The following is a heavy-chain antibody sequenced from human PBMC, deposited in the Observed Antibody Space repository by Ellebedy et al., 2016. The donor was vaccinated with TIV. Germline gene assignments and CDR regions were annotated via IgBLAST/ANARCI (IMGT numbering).Heavy chain of an antibody. V-gene: IGHV5-10-1*01. CDR3: ARHALGISGWWYFDL. CDR1: GYRFTDYW. CDR2: IDLLASTS. Sequence: PGGSLRLSCQGSGYRFTDYWITWVRQMPGKGLEWMGKIDLLASTSDYSPSFQGHVTISADRSINTAYLQWSSLKASDSAMYYCARHALGISGWWYFDLWGRGTLVPVSS. J-gene: IGHJ2*01. D-gene: IGHD6-19*01.